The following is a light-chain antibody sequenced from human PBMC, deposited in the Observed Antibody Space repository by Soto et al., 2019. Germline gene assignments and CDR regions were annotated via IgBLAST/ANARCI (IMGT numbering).Light chain of an antibody. CDR2: GAS. J-gene: IGKJ1*01. V-gene: IGKV3D-15*01. Sequence: EIVMTQSPATLSVSPGGRATLSCRASQSISDTLAWYQQKPGQAPRLLIYGASSRATGIPGRFSGSGSGTEFTLTISSLQSEDFAVYYCQQYNSWPETFGQGTKVDIK. CDR1: QSISDT. CDR3: QQYNSWPET.